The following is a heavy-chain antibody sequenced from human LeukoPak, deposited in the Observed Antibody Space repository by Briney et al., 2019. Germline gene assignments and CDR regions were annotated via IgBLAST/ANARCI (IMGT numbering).Heavy chain of an antibody. CDR1: GFTFSSYA. J-gene: IGHJ4*02. CDR3: ANDLTYYYDSSGYLDY. CDR2: ISGSGGST. V-gene: IGHV3-23*01. Sequence: GGSLRLSCAASGFTFSSYAMSWVRQAPGKGLEWVSAISGSGGSTYYADSVKGRFTISRDNSKNTLYLQMNSLRAKDTAVYYCANDLTYYYDSSGYLDYWGQGTLVTVSS. D-gene: IGHD3-22*01.